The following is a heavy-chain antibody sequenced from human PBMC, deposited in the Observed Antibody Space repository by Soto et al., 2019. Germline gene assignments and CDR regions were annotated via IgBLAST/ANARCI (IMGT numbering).Heavy chain of an antibody. CDR3: GGAYYYYYMDV. Sequence: GGSLRLSCAASGFTFSSYWMSWVRQAPGKGLEWVANIKQDGSEKYYVDSVKGRFTISRDNAKNSLYLQMNSLRAEDTAVYYCGGAYYYYYMDVWGKGTTVTV. V-gene: IGHV3-7*01. CDR1: GFTFSSYW. D-gene: IGHD1-26*01. CDR2: IKQDGSEK. J-gene: IGHJ6*03.